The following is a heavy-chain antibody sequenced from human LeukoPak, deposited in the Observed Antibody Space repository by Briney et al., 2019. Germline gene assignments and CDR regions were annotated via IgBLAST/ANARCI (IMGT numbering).Heavy chain of an antibody. Sequence: GGSLRLSCAASGFTFSSYSMNWVRQAPGKGLERVSSISSSSSYIYYADSVKGRFTISRDNAKNSLYLQMNSLRAEDTAVYYCARFIYDFWSGYPPYFDYWGQGTLVTVSS. CDR1: GFTFSSYS. CDR2: ISSSSSYI. D-gene: IGHD3-3*01. J-gene: IGHJ4*02. CDR3: ARFIYDFWSGYPPYFDY. V-gene: IGHV3-21*01.